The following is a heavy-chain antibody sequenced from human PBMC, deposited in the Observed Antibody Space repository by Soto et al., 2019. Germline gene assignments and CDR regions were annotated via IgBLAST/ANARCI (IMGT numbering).Heavy chain of an antibody. CDR1: GGTFSSYT. CDR3: ASGSSGYLDYFDY. J-gene: IGHJ4*02. V-gene: IGHV1-69*02. Sequence: QVQLVQSGAEVKKPGSSVKVSCKASGGTFSSYTISWVRQAPGQGLEWMGRIIPILGIANYAQKFQGRVTITADKATSTAYMELSSLRSEDTAVYYCASGSSGYLDYFDYWGQGTLFTVSS. CDR2: IIPILGIA. D-gene: IGHD3-22*01.